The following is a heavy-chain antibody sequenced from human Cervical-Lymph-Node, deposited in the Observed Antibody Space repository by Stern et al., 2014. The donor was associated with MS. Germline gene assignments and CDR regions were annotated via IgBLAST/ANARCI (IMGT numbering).Heavy chain of an antibody. V-gene: IGHV5-51*01. J-gene: IGHJ4*02. CDR1: GYTFTSYW. CDR2: IFPGGSDI. CDR3: ARQRYFDY. Sequence: VQLVQSGPEVKRRGESLKISCQASGYTFTSYWIGWVRQMPGKGLEWIAIIFPGGSDIRYSPSFQGQVTISADKSSSTAYLQWNNLKASDTAIYYCARQRYFDYWGQGTLVTVSS.